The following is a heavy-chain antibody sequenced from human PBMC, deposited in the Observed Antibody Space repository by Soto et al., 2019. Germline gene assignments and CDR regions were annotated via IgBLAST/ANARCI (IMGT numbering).Heavy chain of an antibody. D-gene: IGHD1-26*01. CDR2: ISGSGGST. Sequence: EVQLLESGGGLVQPGGSLRLSCAASGFTFSSYAMSWVRQAPGEGLEWVSAISGSGGSTYYADSVKGRFTISTDNSKNPLYLQKNSLTAEDTAVYYRAKGEGSGIYFDYWGKGTLVTVSS. J-gene: IGHJ4*02. CDR1: GFTFSSYA. CDR3: AKGEGSGIYFDY. V-gene: IGHV3-23*01.